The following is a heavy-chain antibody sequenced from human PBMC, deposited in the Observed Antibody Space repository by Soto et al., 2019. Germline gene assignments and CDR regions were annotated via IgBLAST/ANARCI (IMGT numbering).Heavy chain of an antibody. V-gene: IGHV4-31*03. CDR2: IYYSGIT. J-gene: IGHJ4*02. CDR1: GGSISSGGYY. CDR3: AREPLD. Sequence: QVQLQESGPGLVKPSQTLSLTCTVSGGSISSGGYYWTWIRQHPGKGLEWIGYIYYSGITYYNPPTKSRVTISVHTSNNQFSLKLSSVTPADTAVYYGAREPLDWGQGTLVTVSS.